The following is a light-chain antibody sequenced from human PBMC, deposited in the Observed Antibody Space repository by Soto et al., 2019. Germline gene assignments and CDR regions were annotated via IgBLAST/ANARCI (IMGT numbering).Light chain of an antibody. CDR1: SGHSGYN. CDR2: VEGSGTY. V-gene: IGLV4-60*03. CDR3: ATWDTNIWT. J-gene: IGLJ2*01. Sequence: QLVLTQSSSASASLGSSVKLTCTLSSGHSGYNIAWHQQQPGKAPRYLMKVEGSGTYHKGSAVPDRFSGSSSGADRYLTISNLQSDDEADYYCATWDTNIWTFGAGTKLTVL.